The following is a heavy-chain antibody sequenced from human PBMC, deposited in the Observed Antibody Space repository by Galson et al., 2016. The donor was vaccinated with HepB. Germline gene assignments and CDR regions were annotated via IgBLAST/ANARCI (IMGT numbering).Heavy chain of an antibody. V-gene: IGHV4-34*01. CDR1: GGPFSGFS. J-gene: IGHJ6*02. Sequence: SETLSLTCAVFGGPFSGFSWTWVRQPPGKGLEWIGEIDDRGNTNNNPSLKSRVTTSVDTSKNQFYLNLTSVTAADTAVYYCARRTQRSFGSRKESSRVTFSYYALDIWGQGTTVTVS. CDR3: ARRTQRSFGSRKESSRVTFSYYALDI. CDR2: IDDRGNT. D-gene: IGHD3-10*01.